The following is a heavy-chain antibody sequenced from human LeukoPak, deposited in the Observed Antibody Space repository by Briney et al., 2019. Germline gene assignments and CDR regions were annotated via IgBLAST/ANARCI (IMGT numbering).Heavy chain of an antibody. J-gene: IGHJ4*02. V-gene: IGHV3-33*06. CDR2: IWYDGSNK. CDR3: AKPHYYDSSGYYYEDY. CDR1: GFTFSSYG. D-gene: IGHD3-22*01. Sequence: PGGSLRLSCAASGFTFSSYGMHWVRQAPGKGLEWVAVIWYDGSNKYYADSVKGRFTISRDNSKNTLYLQMNSLRAEDTAVYYCAKPHYYDSSGYYYEDYWGQGTLVTVSS.